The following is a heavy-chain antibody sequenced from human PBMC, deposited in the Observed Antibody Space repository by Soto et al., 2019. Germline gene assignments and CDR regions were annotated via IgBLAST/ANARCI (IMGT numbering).Heavy chain of an antibody. CDR2: ISYDGNKK. Sequence: GGSLRLFCAASGFTFNNYGMHWVRQAPGKGLEWVAVISYDGNKKYSADSMKGRFTVSRDNSKNTLYLQMNSLRTEDTAVYYCAKDLSGYGRTERPFDYYGLDIWGQGTTVTVSS. J-gene: IGHJ6*02. D-gene: IGHD5-12*01. CDR1: GFTFNNYG. V-gene: IGHV3-30*18. CDR3: AKDLSGYGRTERPFDYYGLDI.